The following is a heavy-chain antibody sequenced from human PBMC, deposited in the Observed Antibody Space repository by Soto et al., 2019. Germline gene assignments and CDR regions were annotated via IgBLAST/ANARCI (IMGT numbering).Heavy chain of an antibody. CDR2: ISYDGSNK. CDR1: GFTFSSYG. J-gene: IGHJ4*02. CDR3: AKDLEGITIFGVVTIEY. Sequence: QVQLVESGGGVVQPGRSLRLSCAASGFTFSSYGMHWVRQAPGKGLEWVAVISYDGSNKYYADSVKGRFTISRDNSKNTLYLQMNRLRAEDTAVYYCAKDLEGITIFGVVTIEYWGQGTLVTVSS. V-gene: IGHV3-30*18. D-gene: IGHD3-3*01.